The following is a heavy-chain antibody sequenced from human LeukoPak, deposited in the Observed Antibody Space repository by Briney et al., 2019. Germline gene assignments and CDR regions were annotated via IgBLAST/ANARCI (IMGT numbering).Heavy chain of an antibody. V-gene: IGHV3-21*01. Sequence: TGGSLRLSCAASGFTFSSYSMNWVRQAPGKGLEWVSSISSSSSYIYYADSVKGRFTISRDNAKNSLYLQMNSLRAEDTAVYYCARAPPRAKTKHITIFGVVIDYMDAWGKGTTVTVSS. J-gene: IGHJ6*03. CDR2: ISSSSSYI. CDR3: ARAPPRAKTKHITIFGVVIDYMDA. CDR1: GFTFSSYS. D-gene: IGHD3-3*01.